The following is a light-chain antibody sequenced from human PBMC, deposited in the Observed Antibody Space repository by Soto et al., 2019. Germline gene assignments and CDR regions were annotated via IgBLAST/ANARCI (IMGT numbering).Light chain of an antibody. CDR2: AAS. V-gene: IGKV1-6*01. CDR1: QGIRSD. CDR3: LQDYNYPLT. Sequence: AIQMTQSPSSLSASVGDRVTITCRASQGIRSDLGWYQQKPGKAPKLLIYAASSLQSGVPSRFSGSGSGTDFPLTISSLQPEDFATYYCLQDYNYPLTFGGGNKVEIK. J-gene: IGKJ4*01.